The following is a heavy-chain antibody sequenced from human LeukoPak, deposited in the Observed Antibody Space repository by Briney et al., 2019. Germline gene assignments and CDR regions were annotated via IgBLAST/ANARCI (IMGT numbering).Heavy chain of an antibody. Sequence: ASVKVSCKASGYTFTSYYMHWVRQAPGQGLEWMGIINPSGGSTSYAQKFQGRVTMTRDTSTSTVYMELSSLRSEDTAVYYCARDLYFLIEYSSSSPPGYWGQGTLVTVSS. CDR3: ARDLYFLIEYSSSSPPGY. CDR2: INPSGGST. J-gene: IGHJ4*02. CDR1: GYTFTSYY. D-gene: IGHD6-6*01. V-gene: IGHV1-46*01.